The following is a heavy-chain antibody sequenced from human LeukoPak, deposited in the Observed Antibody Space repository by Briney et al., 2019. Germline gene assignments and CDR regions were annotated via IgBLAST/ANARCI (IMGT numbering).Heavy chain of an antibody. V-gene: IGHV3-23*01. D-gene: IGHD1-26*01. J-gene: IGHJ4*02. CDR1: GFTFSSYA. Sequence: GGSLRLSCAASGFTFSSYAMSWVRQAPGKGLEWVSAISGRGVNTYYADSVKGRFAISRDNSKNTLYLQMNSLRTEDTAVYYCAKHQWELTFDYWGQGTLVTVSS. CDR2: ISGRGVNT. CDR3: AKHQWELTFDY.